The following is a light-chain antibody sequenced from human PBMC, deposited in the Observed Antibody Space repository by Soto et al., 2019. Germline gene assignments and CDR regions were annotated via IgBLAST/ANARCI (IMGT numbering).Light chain of an antibody. Sequence: DIQMAQSPSSLSASIGDRVTITCRASQTIGNFLAWYQQRPGKVPRLLIYDAAALQSGVPSRFSGSGSGTDFALSIASLQAEDVGTYYCQKYNRLPITFGQGTRLDI. CDR3: QKYNRLPIT. CDR2: DAA. J-gene: IGKJ5*01. V-gene: IGKV1-27*01. CDR1: QTIGNF.